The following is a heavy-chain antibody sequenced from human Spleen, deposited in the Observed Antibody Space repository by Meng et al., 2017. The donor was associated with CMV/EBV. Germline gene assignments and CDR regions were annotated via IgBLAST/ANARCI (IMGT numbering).Heavy chain of an antibody. Sequence: SETLSLTCTVSDDSISGYYWSWIRQPPGKTLGWIAYIYYSGSTNYNPSLKSRVTISMDTSKNHFSLKMRSVTAADTAVYYCARIGGSSADNWFDPWGQGALVTVSS. D-gene: IGHD6-6*01. CDR1: DDSISGYY. CDR3: ARIGGSSADNWFDP. V-gene: IGHV4-59*01. CDR2: IYYSGST. J-gene: IGHJ5*02.